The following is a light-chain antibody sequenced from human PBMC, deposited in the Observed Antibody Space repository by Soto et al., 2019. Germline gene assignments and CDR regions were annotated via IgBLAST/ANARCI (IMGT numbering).Light chain of an antibody. J-gene: IGLJ3*02. Sequence: QSALTQPASVSGSPGQSITISCTGTSSDVGSYNLVSWYQQHPGKAPKLMIYEGSKPPSGVSNRFSGSKSGNTASLTISGLQAEDEADYYCCSYARSSTFWVFGGGTKLAVL. CDR2: EGS. CDR1: SSDVGSYNL. CDR3: CSYARSSTFWV. V-gene: IGLV2-23*03.